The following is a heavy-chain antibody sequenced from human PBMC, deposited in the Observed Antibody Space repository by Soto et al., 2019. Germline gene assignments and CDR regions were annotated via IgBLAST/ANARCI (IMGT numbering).Heavy chain of an antibody. V-gene: IGHV1-18*01. CDR1: AYTFTRYG. D-gene: IGHD2-8*01. J-gene: IGHJ6*02. CDR2: ISGYNGDT. Sequence: QGHLVQSGAEVKKPGASVKVSCKTSAYTFTRYGISWVRQAPGQGLDWMGWISGYNGDTNKANNLQDRFTMTIDTSTTTAYMELRSLTSDYTAVYYCAKNGQPPYYYYGMGVWGQGTTVTVSS. CDR3: AKNGQPPYYYYGMGV.